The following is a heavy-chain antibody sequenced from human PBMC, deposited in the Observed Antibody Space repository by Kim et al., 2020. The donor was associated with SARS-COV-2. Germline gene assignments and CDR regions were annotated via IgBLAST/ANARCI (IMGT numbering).Heavy chain of an antibody. D-gene: IGHD1-26*01. CDR2: IYYSGST. CDR1: GGSISSSSYY. J-gene: IGHJ2*01. V-gene: IGHV4-39*01. Sequence: SETLSLTCTVSGGSISSSSYYWGWIRQPPGKGLEWIVSIYYSGSTYYNPSLKSRVTISVDTSKNQFSLKLSSVTAADTAVYYCARHPGGATGYWYFDLWGRGTLVTVSS. CDR3: ARHPGGATGYWYFDL.